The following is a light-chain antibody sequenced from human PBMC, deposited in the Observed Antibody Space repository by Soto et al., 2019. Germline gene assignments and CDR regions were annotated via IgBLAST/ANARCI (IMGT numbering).Light chain of an antibody. CDR2: GAS. V-gene: IGKV1-12*01. Sequence: DIQMTQSPSSVSASVGDRVTITCRASQGVGVWLGWYQQKPGKAPQLLIYGASGLQIGVPSRFSGSGSGTDFTLTISSLEPEDFAVYYCQQRSNWPINFGQGTRLEIK. J-gene: IGKJ5*01. CDR1: QGVGVW. CDR3: QQRSNWPIN.